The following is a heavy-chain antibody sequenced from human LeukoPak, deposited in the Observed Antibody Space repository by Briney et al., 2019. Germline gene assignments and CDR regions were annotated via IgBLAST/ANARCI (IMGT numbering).Heavy chain of an antibody. J-gene: IGHJ4*02. D-gene: IGHD6-13*01. CDR3: AKGLTWVAAAGSFDY. CDR2: ISGSGGST. Sequence: GGSLRLSCAASGFTFSSYAMSWVRQAPGKGLEWVSAISGSGGSTYYADSVKGRLTISRDNSKNTLYLQMNSLRAEDTAVYYCAKGLTWVAAAGSFDYWGQGTLVTVSS. CDR1: GFTFSSYA. V-gene: IGHV3-23*01.